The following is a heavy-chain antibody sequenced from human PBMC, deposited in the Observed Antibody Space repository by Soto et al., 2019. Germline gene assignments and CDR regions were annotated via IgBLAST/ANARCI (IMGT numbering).Heavy chain of an antibody. J-gene: IGHJ4*02. D-gene: IGHD3-10*01. CDR1: GGSFSGYY. Sequence: QVQLQQWGAGLLKPSETLSLTCAVYGGSFSGYYWSWICQPPGKGLEWIGEINHSGSTNYNPSLKSRVTISVDTSKNQFSLKLSSVTAADTAVYYCARRPEVRGNTLHDYWGQGTLVTVSS. V-gene: IGHV4-34*01. CDR2: INHSGST. CDR3: ARRPEVRGNTLHDY.